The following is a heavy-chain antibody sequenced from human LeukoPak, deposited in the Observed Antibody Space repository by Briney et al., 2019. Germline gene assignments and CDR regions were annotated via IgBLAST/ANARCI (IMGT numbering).Heavy chain of an antibody. D-gene: IGHD3-10*01. Sequence: ASVKVSCKASGYTFIRFGISWVRQAPGQGPEWIGWISGHNGYTNYAPDLRGRVTMTTDTSTSTAYMELSSLRSEDTAVYYCARSPLWFGEQNFDYWGQGTLVTVSS. V-gene: IGHV1-18*01. CDR1: GYTFIRFG. CDR3: ARSPLWFGEQNFDY. CDR2: ISGHNGYT. J-gene: IGHJ4*02.